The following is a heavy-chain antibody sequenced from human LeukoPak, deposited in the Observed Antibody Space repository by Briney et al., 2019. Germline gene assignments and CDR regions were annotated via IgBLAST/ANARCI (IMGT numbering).Heavy chain of an antibody. CDR1: GFTFSSYV. V-gene: IGHV3-30*18. D-gene: IGHD3-22*01. Sequence: GGSLRLSCAASGFTFSSYVMHWVRQAPGKGLEWVAVISYDGSNKYYADSVKGRFTISRDNSKNTLYLQMNSLRAEDTAVYYCAKAILVYYYDSSGYFSPADYWGQGTLVTVSS. J-gene: IGHJ4*02. CDR2: ISYDGSNK. CDR3: AKAILVYYYDSSGYFSPADY.